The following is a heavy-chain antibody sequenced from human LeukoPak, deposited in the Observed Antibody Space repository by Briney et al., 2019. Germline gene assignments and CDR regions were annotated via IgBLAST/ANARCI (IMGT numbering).Heavy chain of an antibody. Sequence: GGSLRLSCAASGFTFSSYSMNWVRQAPGKGLEWVSYISSSSSTIYYADSVKGRFTISRDNAKNSLYLQINSLRAEDTAVYYCARDLRGYSGYDSRFDYWGQGTLVTVSS. CDR1: GFTFSSYS. J-gene: IGHJ4*02. V-gene: IGHV3-48*04. D-gene: IGHD5-12*01. CDR2: ISSSSSTI. CDR3: ARDLRGYSGYDSRFDY.